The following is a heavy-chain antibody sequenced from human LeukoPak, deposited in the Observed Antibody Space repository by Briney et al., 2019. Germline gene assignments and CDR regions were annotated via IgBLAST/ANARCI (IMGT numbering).Heavy chain of an antibody. Sequence: GGSLRLSCAVSGLTFSNSAMSWVRQAPGKGLEWVSAISVGSDVIYYADSVKGRFAISRDNSKHTVYLQMNSLRAEDTAVYYCASRNYDFWSGSGDYWGQGTLVTVSS. CDR1: GLTFSNSA. J-gene: IGHJ4*02. CDR2: ISVGSDVI. V-gene: IGHV3-23*01. D-gene: IGHD3-3*01. CDR3: ASRNYDFWSGSGDY.